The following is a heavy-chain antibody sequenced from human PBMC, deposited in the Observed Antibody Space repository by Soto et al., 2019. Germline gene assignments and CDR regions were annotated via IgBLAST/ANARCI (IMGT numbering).Heavy chain of an antibody. D-gene: IGHD2-15*01. J-gene: IGHJ4*02. CDR1: GGSISSYY. Sequence: SLTCTVSGGSISSYYWSWIRQPPGKGLEWIGYIYYSGSTNYNPSLKSRVTISVDTSKNQFSLKLSSVTAADTAVYYCARDSPVDCSGGSCYSSAFDYWGQGTLVTVSS. CDR3: ARDSPVDCSGGSCYSSAFDY. CDR2: IYYSGST. V-gene: IGHV4-59*01.